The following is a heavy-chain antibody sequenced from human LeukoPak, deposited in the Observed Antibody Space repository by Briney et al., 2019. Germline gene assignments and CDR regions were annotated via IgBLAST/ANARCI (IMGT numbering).Heavy chain of an antibody. J-gene: IGHJ4*02. Sequence: EASVKVSCKASGGTFSSYAISWVRQAPGQGLEWMGGIIPIFGTANYAKKFQGRVTITADESTSTAYMELSSLRSEDTAVYYCARTSYDYVWGSYRLFDYWGQGTLVTVSS. V-gene: IGHV1-69*01. CDR1: GGTFSSYA. CDR2: IIPIFGTA. CDR3: ARTSYDYVWGSYRLFDY. D-gene: IGHD3-16*02.